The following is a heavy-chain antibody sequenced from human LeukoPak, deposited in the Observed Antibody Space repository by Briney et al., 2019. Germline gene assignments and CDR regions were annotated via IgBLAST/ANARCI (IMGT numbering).Heavy chain of an antibody. CDR2: ISYDGSNK. V-gene: IGHV3-30*18. CDR3: AKTEGRLIGHSDY. D-gene: IGHD2-21*01. J-gene: IGHJ4*02. Sequence: GGPLRLSCAASGFTFSSYGMHWVRQAPGKGLEWVAVISYDGSNKYYADSVKGRFTISRDNSKNTLYLQMNSLRAEDTAVYYCAKTEGRLIGHSDYWGQGTLVTVSS. CDR1: GFTFSSYG.